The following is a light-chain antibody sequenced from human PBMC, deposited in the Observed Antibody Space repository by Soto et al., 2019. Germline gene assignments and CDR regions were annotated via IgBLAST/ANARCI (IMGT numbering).Light chain of an antibody. CDR3: QQYGSSPQT. Sequence: EIVLTQSPGTLSLSPVERATLSGMASQSVSSSYLAWYQQKPGQAPRLLIYGASSRATGIPDRFSGSGSGTDFTLTISRLEPEDFAVYYCQQYGSSPQTFGQGTRLEIK. J-gene: IGKJ5*01. CDR1: QSVSSSY. CDR2: GAS. V-gene: IGKV3-20*01.